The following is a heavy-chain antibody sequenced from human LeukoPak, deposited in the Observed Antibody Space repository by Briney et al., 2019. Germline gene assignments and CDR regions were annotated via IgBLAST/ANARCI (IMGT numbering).Heavy chain of an antibody. D-gene: IGHD3-22*01. CDR3: ARDLGYYDNGGSDYGMDV. CDR1: GYTFTSYD. J-gene: IGHJ6*02. Sequence: GASVKVSCKASGYTFTSYDINWVRQATGQGLEWMGWMNPNSGNTGYAQIFQGRVTITRNTSISTAYMELNSLRSDDTAVYYCARDLGYYDNGGSDYGMDVWGQGTTVTVSS. V-gene: IGHV1-8*01. CDR2: MNPNSGNT.